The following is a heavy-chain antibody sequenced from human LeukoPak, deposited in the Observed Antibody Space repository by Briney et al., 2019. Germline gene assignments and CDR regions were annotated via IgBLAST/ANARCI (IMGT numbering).Heavy chain of an antibody. D-gene: IGHD2-2*01. V-gene: IGHV3-30-3*01. CDR2: ISYDGNNE. Sequence: GGSLRLSCAASGFTFSSYAMHWVRQAPGKGLEWVAIISYDGNNEYYADSVKGRFTISRDNSKNTLYLQMNSLRAEDTAVYYCARAGDCSSTSCYWAFSIWGQGTMVTVSS. CDR3: ARAGDCSSTSCYWAFSI. J-gene: IGHJ3*02. CDR1: GFTFSSYA.